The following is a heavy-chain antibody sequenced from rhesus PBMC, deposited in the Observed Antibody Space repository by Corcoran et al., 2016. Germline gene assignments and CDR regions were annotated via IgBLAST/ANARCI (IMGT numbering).Heavy chain of an antibody. Sequence: EVQLVESGGGVVQPGGSLSLSCTVTGFTFDDYDINCVSHAQAPGLEWSSSRTWNNGNTSYADSANGKYNIASEKAKNSLDMKMGSRRAEDTALYYGARENTGGTSGFDYGGQGVLVTVAS. CDR1: GFTFDDYD. CDR2: RTWNNGNT. CDR3: ARENTGGTSGFDY. V-gene: IGHV3-201*01. D-gene: IGHD5-24*01. J-gene: IGHJ4*01.